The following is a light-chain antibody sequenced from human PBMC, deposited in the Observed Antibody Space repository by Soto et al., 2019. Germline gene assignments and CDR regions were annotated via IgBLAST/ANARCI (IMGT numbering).Light chain of an antibody. J-gene: IGKJ3*01. CDR2: GAS. V-gene: IGKV3-20*01. Sequence: EVVMTQSPAILSVSPGERATLSCRASQSASSSYLAWYQQRPGQAPRLLIYGASSRATGIPDRFSGSGSGTEFTLTISRLESEDFAVYYCQQYGTSVTFGPGTKVDIK. CDR1: QSASSSY. CDR3: QQYGTSVT.